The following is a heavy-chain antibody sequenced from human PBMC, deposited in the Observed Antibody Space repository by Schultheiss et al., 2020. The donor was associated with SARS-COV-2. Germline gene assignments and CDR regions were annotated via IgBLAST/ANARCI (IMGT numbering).Heavy chain of an antibody. V-gene: IGHV1-18*01. CDR1: GYTFTSYG. D-gene: IGHD3-3*01. CDR2: ISAYNGNT. J-gene: IGHJ5*02. Sequence: ASVKVSCKASGYTFTSYGISWVRQAPGQGLEWMGWISAYNGNTNYAQKLQGRVTMTTDTSTSTAYMELRSLRSEDTAVYYCARGGTGYYDFWSGREPVGNWFDPWGQGTLVTVSS. CDR3: ARGGTGYYDFWSGREPVGNWFDP.